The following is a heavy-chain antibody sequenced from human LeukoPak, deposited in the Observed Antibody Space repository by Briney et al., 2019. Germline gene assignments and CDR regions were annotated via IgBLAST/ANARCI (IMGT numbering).Heavy chain of an antibody. CDR2: ISSSSSYI. CDR3: ARDPRRLGYCSSTSCYFLWFDP. CDR1: GFTFSLFG. J-gene: IGHJ5*02. V-gene: IGHV3-21*01. D-gene: IGHD2-2*01. Sequence: PGGSLRLSCAASGFTFSLFGMHWVRQAPGKGLEWVSSISSSSSYIYYADSVKGRFTISRDNTKNSLYLQMNSLRAEDTAVYYCARDPRRLGYCSSTSCYFLWFDPWGQGTLVTVSS.